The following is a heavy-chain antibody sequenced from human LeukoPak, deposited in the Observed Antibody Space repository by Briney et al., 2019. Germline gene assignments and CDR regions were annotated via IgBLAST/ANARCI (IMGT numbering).Heavy chain of an antibody. V-gene: IGHV3-7*03. J-gene: IGHJ6*02. CDR2: IKQDGSEK. Sequence: PGGSLRFSCAASGCTFSSYAMHWVRQAPGKELEWVANIKQDGSEKYYVDSVKGRFTISRDNAKNSLYLQMNSLRAEDTAVYYCARARAYQWSYSKGEALAPALYYYYYGMDVWGQGTTVTVSS. CDR1: GCTFSSYA. D-gene: IGHD4-11*01. CDR3: ARARAYQWSYSKGEALAPALYYYYYGMDV.